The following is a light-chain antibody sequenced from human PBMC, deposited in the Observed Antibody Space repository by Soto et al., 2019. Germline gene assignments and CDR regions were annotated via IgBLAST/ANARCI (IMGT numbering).Light chain of an antibody. Sequence: QSALTQPPSASGSPGQSITVSCTGSSSDVGAYNYVSWYQQYPGKAPKLMIYEVNKRPSGVPDRFSGSKSGNTASLTVSGLQAEDEADYYCSSYGGSNNFVVFGGGTKLTVL. CDR3: SSYGGSNNFVV. CDR1: SSDVGAYNY. CDR2: EVN. J-gene: IGLJ2*01. V-gene: IGLV2-8*01.